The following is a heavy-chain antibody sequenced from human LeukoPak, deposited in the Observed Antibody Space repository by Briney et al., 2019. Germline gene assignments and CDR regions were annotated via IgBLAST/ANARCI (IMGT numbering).Heavy chain of an antibody. D-gene: IGHD3/OR15-3a*01. V-gene: IGHV4-59*01. CDR3: ARSHSVWTSFDY. CDR2: IYYSGST. J-gene: IGHJ4*02. Sequence: KTSETLSLTCTVSGGSISSYYWSWIRQPPGKGLEWIGYIYYSGSTNYNPSLKSRVTISVDTSKNQFSLKLSSVTAADTAVYYCARSHSVWTSFDYWGQGTLVTVSP. CDR1: GGSISSYY.